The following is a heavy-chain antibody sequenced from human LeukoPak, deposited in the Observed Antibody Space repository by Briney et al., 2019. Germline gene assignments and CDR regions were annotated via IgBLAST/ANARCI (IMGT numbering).Heavy chain of an antibody. V-gene: IGHV7-4-1*02. CDR2: INTNTGNP. CDR1: GYTFTSYA. CDR3: ARDHCSSTSCYYYMDV. D-gene: IGHD2-2*01. J-gene: IGHJ6*03. Sequence: ASVKVSCKASGYTFTSYAMNWVRQAPGQGLEWMGWINTNTGNPTYAQGFTGRFVFSLDTSVSTAYLQISSLKAEDTAVYYCARDHCSSTSCYYYMDVWGKGTTVTVSS.